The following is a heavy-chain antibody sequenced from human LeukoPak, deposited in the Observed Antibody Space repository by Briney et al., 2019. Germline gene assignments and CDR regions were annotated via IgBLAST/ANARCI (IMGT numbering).Heavy chain of an antibody. J-gene: IGHJ4*02. V-gene: IGHV4-31*03. Sequence: SETLSLTCTVSGGSISSGSRYYQWIRQHPGKGLEWIGYIYYTGITSYNPSLKSRVTMSVDTSMNQVSLKVTSLTAADTAVYYCAASSGVTLGRFWGQGALVTVSS. CDR3: AASSGVTLGRF. D-gene: IGHD3-16*01. CDR1: GGSISSGSRY. CDR2: IYYTGIT.